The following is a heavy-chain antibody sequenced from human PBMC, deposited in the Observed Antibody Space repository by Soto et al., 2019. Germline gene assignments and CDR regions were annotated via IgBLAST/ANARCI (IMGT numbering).Heavy chain of an antibody. D-gene: IGHD1-1*01. V-gene: IGHV3-30-3*01. CDR3: ASEQLAVLRGVLDY. Sequence: GGSLRLSCAASGFTFKSYAMHWVRQAPGKGLEWVAVISYDGSNKYYADPVKGRFSISRDNSKNTLYLQMNSLRVEDTAVYYCASEQLAVLRGVLDYWGQGTLVTVSS. CDR1: GFTFKSYA. J-gene: IGHJ4*02. CDR2: ISYDGSNK.